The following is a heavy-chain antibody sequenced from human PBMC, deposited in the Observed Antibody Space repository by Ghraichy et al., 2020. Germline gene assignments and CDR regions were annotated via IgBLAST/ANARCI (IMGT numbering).Heavy chain of an antibody. D-gene: IGHD6-6*01. CDR3: ARASPYIADY. Sequence: GGSLRLSCAASGFTFSDYFMDWVRQAPGKGLEWIGRIRNKARSHTIEYAASVEGRFTVTREDSENSLYLQMNILKIEDTAVYYCARASPYIADYWGQGTLVTVSS. CDR2: IRNKARSHTI. CDR1: GFTFSDYF. J-gene: IGHJ4*02. V-gene: IGHV3-72*01.